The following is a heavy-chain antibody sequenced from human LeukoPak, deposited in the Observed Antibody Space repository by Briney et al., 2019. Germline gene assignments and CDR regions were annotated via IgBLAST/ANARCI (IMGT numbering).Heavy chain of an antibody. Sequence: ASVKVSCKASGYTFTGYYMHWVRQAPGQGLEWMGWINPNSGGTNYAQKFQGWVTMTRDTSISTAYMELSSLRSEDTAVYYCATSGSSSPIGDAFDIWGQGTMVTVSS. D-gene: IGHD1-26*01. CDR3: ATSGSSSPIGDAFDI. J-gene: IGHJ3*02. CDR1: GYTFTGYY. CDR2: INPNSGGT. V-gene: IGHV1-2*04.